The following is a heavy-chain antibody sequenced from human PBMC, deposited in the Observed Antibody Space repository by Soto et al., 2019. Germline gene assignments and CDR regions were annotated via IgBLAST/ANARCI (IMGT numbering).Heavy chain of an antibody. D-gene: IGHD2-8*01. Sequence: PVGSLRLSCAASGFTFSSYSMNWVRQAPGKGLEWVSYISSSSSTIYYADSVKGRFTISRDNAKNSLYLQMNSLRDEDTAVYYCAREAGGEDIVLMMYASDAFDIWGQGTMVTVSS. CDR3: AREAGGEDIVLMMYASDAFDI. CDR1: GFTFSSYS. CDR2: ISSSSSTI. V-gene: IGHV3-48*02. J-gene: IGHJ3*02.